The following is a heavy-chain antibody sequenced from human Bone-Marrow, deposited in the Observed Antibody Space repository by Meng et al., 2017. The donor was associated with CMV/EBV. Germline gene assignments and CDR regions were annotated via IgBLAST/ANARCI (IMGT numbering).Heavy chain of an antibody. Sequence: SETLSLTCTVSGGSISSYYWSWIRQPPGKGLEWIGYIYYSGSTNYNPSLKSRVTISVDTSKKQFSLKLSSVTAADTAVNYCAREIVGATDLTTGIDVWGQGTTVTVSS. CDR2: IYYSGST. J-gene: IGHJ6*02. V-gene: IGHV4-59*01. CDR1: GGSISSYY. CDR3: AREIVGATDLTTGIDV. D-gene: IGHD1-26*01.